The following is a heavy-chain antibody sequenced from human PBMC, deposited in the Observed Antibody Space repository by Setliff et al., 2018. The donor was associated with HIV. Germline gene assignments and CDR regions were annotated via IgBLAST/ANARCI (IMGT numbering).Heavy chain of an antibody. Sequence: PSETLSLTCGLSGYSISSGYYWGWIRQPPGKGLEWIGSIYHNGITYYDPSLKSRVTISVDTSQNQFSLKLSSVTAADTAIYYCARRIYGNNPYFDYWSQGTLVTVSS. CDR3: ARRIYGNNPYFDY. V-gene: IGHV4-38-2*01. D-gene: IGHD4-17*01. CDR1: GYSISSGYY. CDR2: IYHNGIT. J-gene: IGHJ4*02.